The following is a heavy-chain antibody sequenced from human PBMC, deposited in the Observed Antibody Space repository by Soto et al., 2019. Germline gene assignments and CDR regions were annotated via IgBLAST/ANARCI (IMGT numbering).Heavy chain of an antibody. CDR1: GGSISNFY. V-gene: IGHV4-59*01. CDR3: ARESYYCSGATVVGY. J-gene: IGHJ4*02. CDR2: IYYSGTT. Sequence: SSETLSLTCTVSGGSISNFYWSWIRQPPGKGLEWIGYIYYSGTTSYNPSLNSRVTISVDTSKNQFSLKLNSVTAADTAVYYCARESYYCSGATVVGYWGLGTLVTVSS. D-gene: IGHD3-10*01.